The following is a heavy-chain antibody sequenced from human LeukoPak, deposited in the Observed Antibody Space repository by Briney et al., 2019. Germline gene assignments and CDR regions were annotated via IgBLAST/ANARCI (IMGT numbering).Heavy chain of an antibody. CDR3: AKGVWAPRFDS. CDR2: INHSGSI. CDR1: GASFSYDY. D-gene: IGHD7-27*01. Sequence: SETLSLTCSVYGASFSYDYWSWIRPAPGKGLEGIGEINHSGSITYNPSLKSRVTISAEKSKSQFSLRLTSVTAADTAVYYCAKGVWAPRFDSWGQGTLVTVSS. J-gene: IGHJ5*01. V-gene: IGHV4-34*01.